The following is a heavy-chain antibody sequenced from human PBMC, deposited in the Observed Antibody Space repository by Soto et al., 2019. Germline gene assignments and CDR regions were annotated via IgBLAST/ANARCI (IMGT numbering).Heavy chain of an antibody. CDR1: GFTFSSYG. Sequence: PGGSLRLSCAASGFTFSSYGMHWVRQAPGKGLEWVAVIWYDGSNKYYADSVKGRFTISRDNSKNTLYLQMNSLRAEDTAVYYCARDSRAGAGKGDYYYYGMDVGGQGTTVTVPS. CDR2: IWYDGSNK. V-gene: IGHV3-33*01. CDR3: ARDSRAGAGKGDYYYYGMDV. J-gene: IGHJ6*02. D-gene: IGHD3-16*01.